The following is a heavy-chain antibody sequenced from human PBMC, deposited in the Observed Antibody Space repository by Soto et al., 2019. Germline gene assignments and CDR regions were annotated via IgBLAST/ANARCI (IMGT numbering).Heavy chain of an antibody. CDR2: IKSKTDGGTT. D-gene: IGHD5-12*01. Sequence: LRLSCAASGFTFSNAWMSLVRQAPLKGLEWVGRIKSKTDGGTTDYAAPVKGRFTISRDDSKNTLYLQMNSLKTEDTAVYYCTTLPGLRIAVDYWGQGTLVTVSS. CDR3: TTLPGLRIAVDY. J-gene: IGHJ4*02. CDR1: GFTFSNAW. V-gene: IGHV3-15*01.